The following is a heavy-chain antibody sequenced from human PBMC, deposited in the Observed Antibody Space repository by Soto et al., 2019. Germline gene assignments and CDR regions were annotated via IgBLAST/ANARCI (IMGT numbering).Heavy chain of an antibody. CDR3: ARGVSSVWQVALDM. J-gene: IGHJ3*02. Sequence: SETLSLTCSVVPGSFSHYFWNWIRQSPGKGLEWIGKIKHGGSSNYNPSIKSRVSISLDMSKNQFSLNLSSETAADTGVYYCARGVSSVWQVALDMWGQGTMVTV. V-gene: IGHV4-34*01. D-gene: IGHD6-19*01. CDR1: PGSFSHYF. CDR2: IKHGGSS.